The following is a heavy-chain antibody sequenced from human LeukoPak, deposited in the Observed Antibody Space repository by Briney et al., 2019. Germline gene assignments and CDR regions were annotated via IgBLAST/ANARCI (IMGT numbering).Heavy chain of an antibody. CDR2: IRDVGSNT. J-gene: IGHJ4*02. D-gene: IGHD2-2*01. CDR1: GFTFSSYG. V-gene: IGHV3-30*02. Sequence: PGGSLRLSCAASGFTFSSYGMHWVRQAPGKGLEWVAFIRDVGSNTYYADSVKGRFTISRDNSKNTLYLQMNSQRAEDTAVYYCAKAGYCSSTSCPQRDFDYWGQGTLVTVSS. CDR3: AKAGYCSSTSCPQRDFDY.